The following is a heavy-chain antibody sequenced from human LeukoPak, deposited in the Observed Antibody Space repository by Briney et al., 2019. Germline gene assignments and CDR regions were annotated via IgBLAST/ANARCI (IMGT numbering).Heavy chain of an antibody. CDR1: GFTFSSYA. J-gene: IGHJ5*02. CDR3: AKDREWGYSYGSNWFDP. Sequence: GGSLRLSCGASGFTFSSYAMSWVRQAPGKGLEWVSAISGSGGSTYYADSVKGRFTISRDNSKNTPYLQMNSLRAEDTAVYYCAKDREWGYSYGSNWFDPWGQGTLVTVSS. D-gene: IGHD5-18*01. CDR2: ISGSGGST. V-gene: IGHV3-23*01.